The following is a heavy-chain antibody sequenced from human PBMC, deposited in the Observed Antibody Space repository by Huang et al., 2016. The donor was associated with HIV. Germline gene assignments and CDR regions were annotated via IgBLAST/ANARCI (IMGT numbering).Heavy chain of an antibody. CDR3: ATGFDVFFDF. D-gene: IGHD3-9*01. V-gene: IGHV1-24*01. CDR2: CDPEIGEK. CDR1: EYTLTELS. Sequence: QVQLVQSRAEVKKPGASVKVSCKVSEYTLTELSIHWVRQTPGKGLEWMGGCDPEIGEKIYAQKFQGRVTMTEDTSTETAFMELSGLRPEDTAVYYCATGFDVFFDFWGQGTLVTVSS. J-gene: IGHJ4*02.